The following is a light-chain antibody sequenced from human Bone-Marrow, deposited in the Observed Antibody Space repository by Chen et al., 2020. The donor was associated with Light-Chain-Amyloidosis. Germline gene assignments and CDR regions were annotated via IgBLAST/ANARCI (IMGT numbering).Light chain of an antibody. J-gene: IGLJ1*01. CDR3: SSYTITNTLV. Sequence: QSPLPQPPPLSGSPGQPTTFSSPGTSSDVGGDNHVSWYQQHPDKAPNLMIYEVTNRPSWVPDRFSGSKSDNTASLTISGLQTEDEADYFCSSYTITNTLVFGSGTRVTVL. CDR1: SSDVGGDNH. CDR2: EVT. V-gene: IGLV2-14*01.